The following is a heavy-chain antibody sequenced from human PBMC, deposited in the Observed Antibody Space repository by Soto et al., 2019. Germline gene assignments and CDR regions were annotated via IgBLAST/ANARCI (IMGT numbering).Heavy chain of an antibody. Sequence: SRPTLVNPTQTLTLTCTFSGFSLSTSGVHVDWLRQPPGKALVWLALIYLHDQKRHSLALKNRLTVSKDTSIDQVTLTTTNVDHADTPTYYCADNPAHSKRYFDYCGQGTVVTVS. CDR2: IYLHDQK. J-gene: IGHJ4*02. CDR1: GFSLSTSGVH. V-gene: IGHV2-5*01. CDR3: ADNPAHSKRYFDY. D-gene: IGHD5-18*01.